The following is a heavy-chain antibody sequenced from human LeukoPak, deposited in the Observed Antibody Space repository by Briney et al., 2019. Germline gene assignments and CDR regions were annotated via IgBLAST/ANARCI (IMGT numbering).Heavy chain of an antibody. Sequence: SQTLSLTCTVSGGSISSGGYYWSWIRQHPGKGLEWIGYIYYSGSTYYNPSLKSRVTISVDTSKNQFSLKLSSVTAADTAVYYCASRSGLKPYYGSGSYDYWGQGTLVTVSS. CDR3: ASRSGLKPYYGSGSYDY. D-gene: IGHD3-10*01. CDR2: IYYSGST. J-gene: IGHJ4*02. CDR1: GGSISSGGYY. V-gene: IGHV4-31*03.